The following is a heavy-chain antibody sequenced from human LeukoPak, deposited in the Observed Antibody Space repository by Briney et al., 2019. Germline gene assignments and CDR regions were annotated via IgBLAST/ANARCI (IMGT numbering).Heavy chain of an antibody. CDR2: IYYSGST. D-gene: IGHD4-23*01. CDR1: GGSISSYY. V-gene: IGHV4-59*01. Sequence: SETLSLTCSGSGGSISSYYWSWIRQPPGKGLEWIGYIYYSGSTNYNPSLKSRVTISVDTSKNQFSLKLSSVTAADTAVYYCARDRGNWLFDYWGQGTLVTVSS. CDR3: ARDRGNWLFDY. J-gene: IGHJ4*02.